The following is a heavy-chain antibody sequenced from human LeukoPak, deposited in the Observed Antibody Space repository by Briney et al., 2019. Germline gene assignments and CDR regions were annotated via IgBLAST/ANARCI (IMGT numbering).Heavy chain of an antibody. CDR2: LFSGRT. V-gene: IGHV4-61*08. J-gene: IGHJ4*02. D-gene: IGHD2-15*01. CDR3: MRHTRV. CDR1: GGSISSGGYY. Sequence: PSETLSLTCTVSGGSISSGGYYWSWIRQPPGKGLEGIGYLFSGRTSYNPSLKSRVTISVDTSKSQFSLKLISVTGADTAVYYCMRHTRVWGQGVLATVSS.